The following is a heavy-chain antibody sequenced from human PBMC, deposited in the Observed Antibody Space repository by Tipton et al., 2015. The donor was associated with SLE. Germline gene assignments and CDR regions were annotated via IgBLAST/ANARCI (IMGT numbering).Heavy chain of an antibody. CDR1: GFTFSSYA. CDR3: AKGGSSYCGADCYSNY. D-gene: IGHD2-21*01. CDR2: ISGSGGST. Sequence: SLRLSCAASGFTFSSYAMSWVRQAPGKGLEWVSAISGSGGSTYYPDSVKGRFTISRDNSKNALYLQMNSLRAEDTAVYYCAKGGSSYCGADCYSNYWGQGTLATVSS. J-gene: IGHJ4*02. V-gene: IGHV3-23*01.